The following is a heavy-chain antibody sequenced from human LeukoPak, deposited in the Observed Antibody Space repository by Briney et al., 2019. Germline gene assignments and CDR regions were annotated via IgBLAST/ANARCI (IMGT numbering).Heavy chain of an antibody. Sequence: ASVKVSCKASGYTFTSYYMHWVRQAPGQGLEWMGIINPSGGSTSYAQKLQGRVTMTRDTSTSTVYMELSSLRSEDTAVYYCARRTTVTGFDYWGQGTLVTVSS. V-gene: IGHV1-46*03. CDR3: ARRTTVTGFDY. J-gene: IGHJ4*02. CDR2: INPSGGST. D-gene: IGHD4-11*01. CDR1: GYTFTSYY.